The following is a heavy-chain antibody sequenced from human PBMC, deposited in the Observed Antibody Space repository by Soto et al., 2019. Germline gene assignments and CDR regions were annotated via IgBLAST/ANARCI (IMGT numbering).Heavy chain of an antibody. Sequence: PSETLSHTFTVSGGSISSYYWSWRRQPPGKGLEWIGYIYYSGSTNYNPSLKSRVTISVDTSKNQFSLKLSSVTAADTAVYYCARLPYYYGSGSPLYFDYWGQGTLVTVS. CDR2: IYYSGST. J-gene: IGHJ4*02. V-gene: IGHV4-59*08. CDR1: GGSISSYY. CDR3: ARLPYYYGSGSPLYFDY. D-gene: IGHD3-10*01.